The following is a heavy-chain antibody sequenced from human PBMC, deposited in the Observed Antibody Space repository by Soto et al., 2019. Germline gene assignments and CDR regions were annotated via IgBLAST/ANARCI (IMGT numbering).Heavy chain of an antibody. Sequence: PGGSLRLSCAASGFTFSDYYMSWVRQAPGKGLEWLSYISGGGTTIYYADSVKGRFTISRDNAKNSLYLQMNSLRAEDTAVYYCASDPNWNYADHWGQGTLVTVSS. V-gene: IGHV3-11*01. CDR3: ASDPNWNYADH. CDR2: ISGGGTTI. D-gene: IGHD1-7*01. J-gene: IGHJ5*02. CDR1: GFTFSDYY.